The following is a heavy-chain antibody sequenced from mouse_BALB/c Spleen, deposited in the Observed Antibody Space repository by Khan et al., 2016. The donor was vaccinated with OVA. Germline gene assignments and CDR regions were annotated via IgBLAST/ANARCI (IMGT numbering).Heavy chain of an antibody. CDR1: GYTFTNYG. CDR2: INTYTGEP. CDR3: ARNSSYWYADI. Sequence: QIQLVQSGPELKKPGETVKISCKASGYTFTNYGMNWVKQAPGKGLKWMGWINTYTGEPTYADDFKGRFVFSLETSARTAYLQISNLKNEDMTTYYSARNSSYWYADIWGAGTTVTVSS. V-gene: IGHV9-1*02. J-gene: IGHJ1*01.